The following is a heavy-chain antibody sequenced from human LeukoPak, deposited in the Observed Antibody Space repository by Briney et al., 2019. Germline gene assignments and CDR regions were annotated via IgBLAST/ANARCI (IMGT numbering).Heavy chain of an antibody. D-gene: IGHD3-22*01. J-gene: IGHJ3*02. CDR2: ISAYNGNT. Sequence: ASVKVSCKASGYTFTSYGISWVRQAPGQGLEWMGWISAYNGNTNYAQKLQGRVTMTTDTSTSTAYMELRSLRSDDTAVYYCARDYYVSSGYYPTDAFDIWGQGTMVTVSS. CDR3: ARDYYVSSGYYPTDAFDI. V-gene: IGHV1-18*01. CDR1: GYTFTSYG.